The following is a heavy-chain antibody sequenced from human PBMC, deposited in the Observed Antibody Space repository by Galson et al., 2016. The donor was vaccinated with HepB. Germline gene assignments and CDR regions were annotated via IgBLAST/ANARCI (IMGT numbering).Heavy chain of an antibody. J-gene: IGHJ4*02. D-gene: IGHD3-16*01. CDR3: ARETYGYFDS. Sequence: ETLSLTCTVSGGSTTTYYWSWIRQPPGKGLEWIGYTSYIGSTNYNPSLKSRVTISLDTSKSQFSLKLKFVTAADTAVYFCARETYGYFDSWGQGTLVTVSS. CDR2: TSYIGST. CDR1: GGSTTTYY. V-gene: IGHV4-59*01.